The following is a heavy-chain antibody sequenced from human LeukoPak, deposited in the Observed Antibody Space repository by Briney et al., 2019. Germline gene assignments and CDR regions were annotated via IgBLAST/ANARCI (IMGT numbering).Heavy chain of an antibody. CDR3: ARDWWRYYYMDV. Sequence: GGSLRLSCAASGFTFSSYSMNWVRQAPGKGLEWVSSISSSSSYIYYADSVMGRFTISRDNAKNSLYLQMNSLRAEDTAVYYCARDWWRYYYMDVWGKGTTVTVSS. D-gene: IGHD2-15*01. V-gene: IGHV3-21*01. J-gene: IGHJ6*03. CDR1: GFTFSSYS. CDR2: ISSSSSYI.